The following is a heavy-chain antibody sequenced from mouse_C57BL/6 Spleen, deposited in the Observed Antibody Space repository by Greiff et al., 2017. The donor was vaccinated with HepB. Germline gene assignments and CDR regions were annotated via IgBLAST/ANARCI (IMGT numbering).Heavy chain of an antibody. V-gene: IGHV1-82*01. CDR3: ARWGYDDPYYYAMDY. D-gene: IGHD2-2*01. CDR1: GYAFSSSW. CDR2: IYPGDGDT. J-gene: IGHJ4*01. Sequence: VQLQQSGPELVKPGASVKISCKASGYAFSSSWMHWVKQRPGKGLEWIGRIYPGDGDTNYNGKFKGKATLTADKSSSTAYLQLSSLTSEDSAVYDCARWGYDDPYYYAMDYWGQGTSVTVSS.